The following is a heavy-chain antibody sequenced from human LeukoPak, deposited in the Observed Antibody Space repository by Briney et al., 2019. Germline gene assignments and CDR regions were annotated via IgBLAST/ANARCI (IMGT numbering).Heavy chain of an antibody. J-gene: IGHJ4*02. V-gene: IGHV3-21*01. D-gene: IGHD4-17*01. CDR1: NFTFSSYT. CDR3: ATSVTTFRQ. CDR2: ISSSGSNI. Sequence: GGSLRLSCVGSNFTFSSYTLNWVRQAPGKGPEWLSSISSSGSNIYYADSVKGRFTISRDNAKTSLFLQMNSLRAEDSAVYYCATSVTTFRQWGQGTLVTVSS.